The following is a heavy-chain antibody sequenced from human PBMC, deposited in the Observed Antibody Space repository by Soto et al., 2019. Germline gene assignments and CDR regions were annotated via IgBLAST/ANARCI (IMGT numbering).Heavy chain of an antibody. CDR2: ISYDGSNK. CDR1: GFTFSSYG. V-gene: IGHV3-30*18. CDR3: AKGEAAAEVPD. Sequence: GGSLRLSCAASGFTFSSYGMHWVRQAPGKGLEGVAVISYDGSNKYYADSVKGRFTISRDNSKNTLYLQMNSLRAEDTAVDYCAKGEAAAEVPDWGQGTLVTV. J-gene: IGHJ4*02. D-gene: IGHD6-13*01.